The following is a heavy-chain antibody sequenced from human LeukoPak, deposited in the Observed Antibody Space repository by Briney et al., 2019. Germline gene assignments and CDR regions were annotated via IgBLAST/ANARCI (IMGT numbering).Heavy chain of an antibody. J-gene: IGHJ4*02. V-gene: IGHV4-59*11. CDR2: IYYSGST. Sequence: SETLSLTCSVSAGSISSHYWSWIRQPPGKGLEWIGYIYYSGSTNYNPSLKSRVTISVDTSKDQFSLKLSSVTAADTAVYYCARVAVVPAAIEYYFDYWGQGTLVTVSS. D-gene: IGHD2-2*02. CDR3: ARVAVVPAAIEYYFDY. CDR1: AGSISSHY.